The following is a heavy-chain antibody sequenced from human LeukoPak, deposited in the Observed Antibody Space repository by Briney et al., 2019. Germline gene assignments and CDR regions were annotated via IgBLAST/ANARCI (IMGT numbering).Heavy chain of an antibody. CDR2: IKQDGSEK. CDR1: GFTFSSYW. Sequence: GGSLRLSCAASGFTFSSYWMSWVRQAPGKGLEWVANIKQDGSEKYYVDSVKGRFTISRDNAKNSLYLQTNSLRAEDAAVYYCARVWFGELYYYYYMDVWGKGTTVTVSS. CDR3: ARVWFGELYYYYYMDV. D-gene: IGHD3-10*01. V-gene: IGHV3-7*01. J-gene: IGHJ6*03.